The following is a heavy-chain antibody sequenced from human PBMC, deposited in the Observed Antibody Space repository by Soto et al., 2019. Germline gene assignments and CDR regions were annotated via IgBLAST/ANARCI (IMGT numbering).Heavy chain of an antibody. CDR1: GGTFSSYT. D-gene: IGHD2-8*01. CDR2: IIPILGIA. CDR3: ASLGEMGTKPYDAFDI. J-gene: IGHJ3*02. Sequence: QVQLVQSGAEVKKPGSSVKVSCKASGGTFSSYTISWVRQAPGQGLEWMGRIIPILGIANYAQKFQGRVTITADKSTSTAYMELSSLRSEDTAVYYCASLGEMGTKPYDAFDIWGQGTMVTVSS. V-gene: IGHV1-69*02.